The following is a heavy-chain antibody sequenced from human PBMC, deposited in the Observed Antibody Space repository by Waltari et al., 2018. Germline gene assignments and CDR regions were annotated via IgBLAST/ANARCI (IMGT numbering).Heavy chain of an antibody. V-gene: IGHV4-30-4*08. CDR2: IYYSGST. CDR1: GGSISSGDYY. CDR3: ARVDRGRKYNTVAKGEGFDY. Sequence: QVQLQESGPGLVKPSQTLSLTCTVSGGSISSGDYYWSWIRQPPGKGLEWIGYIYYSGSTYYNPSLKSRVTISVDTSKNQFSLKLSSVTAADTAVYYCARVDRGRKYNTVAKGEGFDYWGQGTLVTVSS. D-gene: IGHD3-16*01. J-gene: IGHJ4*02.